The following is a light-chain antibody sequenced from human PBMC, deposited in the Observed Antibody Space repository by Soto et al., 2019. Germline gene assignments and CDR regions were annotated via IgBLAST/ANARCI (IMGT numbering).Light chain of an antibody. Sequence: DIVLTQSPATLSLSPGERATLSCRASQSFNSYLAWYQQKPGQAPRLLIHDASHRATGVPARFSGSGSGTDFTLTISSLELEDFAVYYCQHRYGFTFGPGTKVDIK. V-gene: IGKV3-11*01. CDR2: DAS. J-gene: IGKJ3*01. CDR3: QHRYGFT. CDR1: QSFNSY.